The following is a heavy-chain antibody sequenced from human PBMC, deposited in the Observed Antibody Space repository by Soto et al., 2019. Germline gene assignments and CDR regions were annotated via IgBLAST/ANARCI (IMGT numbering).Heavy chain of an antibody. Sequence: GGSLGLSCSASGFTFGMYAMHWVRQAPGKGLEYVSSISINGGSTHYADSVKGRFTISRDNSKNTQYLQMSSLRADDTALYYYVKGEYYYDSSGYYPFDYWVQGT. J-gene: IGHJ4*02. CDR1: GFTFGMYA. D-gene: IGHD3-22*01. CDR2: ISINGGST. V-gene: IGHV3-64D*06. CDR3: VKGEYYYDSSGYYPFDY.